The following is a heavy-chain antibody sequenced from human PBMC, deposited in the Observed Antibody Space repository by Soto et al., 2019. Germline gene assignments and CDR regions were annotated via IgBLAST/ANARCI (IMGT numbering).Heavy chain of an antibody. CDR3: ARGLNGYLHYFDY. CDR1: GYTFTSYA. CDR2: INAGNGNT. D-gene: IGHD5-18*01. V-gene: IGHV1-3*01. J-gene: IGHJ4*02. Sequence: ASVKVSCKASGYTFTSYAMHWVRQAPGQRLEWMGWINAGNGNTKYSQKFQGRVTITRDTSASTAYMELSSLRSEDTAVYYCARGLNGYLHYFDYWGQATPVTVS.